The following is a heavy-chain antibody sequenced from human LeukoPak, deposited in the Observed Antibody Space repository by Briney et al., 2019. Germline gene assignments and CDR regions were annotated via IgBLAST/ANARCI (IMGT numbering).Heavy chain of an antibody. J-gene: IGHJ3*02. CDR3: AKGDYAGAPEVFDI. CDR1: GITLSSYG. Sequence: GGSLILSCAATGITLSSYGMSWVRQAPGKGLEWVSAILGSGGSTYYANSVRGRFTISRDNRKTTLYLQMNSLRADDTAVYYCAKGDYAGAPEVFDIWGDRTMVTVSS. V-gene: IGHV3-23*01. CDR2: ILGSGGST. D-gene: IGHD4-23*01.